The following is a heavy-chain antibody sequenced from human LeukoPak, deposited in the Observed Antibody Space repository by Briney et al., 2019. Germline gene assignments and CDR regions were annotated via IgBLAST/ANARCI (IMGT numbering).Heavy chain of an antibody. CDR3: ARVEYSYGDFDY. V-gene: IGHV3-48*03. Sequence: GGSLRLSCAASGFTFSSYAMTWVRQAPGKGLEWVSYISSSGNTIYYADSVKGRFTISRDNAKNSLYLQMNSLRAEDTAIYYCARVEYSYGDFDYWGQGTLVTVSS. J-gene: IGHJ4*02. D-gene: IGHD5-18*01. CDR1: GFTFSSYA. CDR2: ISSSGNTI.